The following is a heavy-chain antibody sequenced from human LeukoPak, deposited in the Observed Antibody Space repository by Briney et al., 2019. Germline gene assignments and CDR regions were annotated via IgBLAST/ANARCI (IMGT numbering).Heavy chain of an antibody. V-gene: IGHV2-70*11. D-gene: IGHD1-1*01. CDR2: IDWDDDE. Sequence: ASGPALVRPTQTLTLTCTFSGFSLTTSGMCVTWVRQPPGKALEWLARIDWDDDEYYNTSLKTRLSISKDTSKNQVVLTMTNMDPVDTATYYCARSTRDYFYNYGMDVWGRGTTVTVSS. CDR1: GFSLTTSGMC. J-gene: IGHJ6*02. CDR3: ARSTRDYFYNYGMDV.